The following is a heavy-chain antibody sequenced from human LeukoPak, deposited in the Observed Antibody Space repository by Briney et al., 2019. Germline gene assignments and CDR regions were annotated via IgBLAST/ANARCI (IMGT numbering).Heavy chain of an antibody. V-gene: IGHV4-61*02. J-gene: IGHJ3*02. Sequence: SQTLSLTCTVSGGSISSGSYYWSWIRQPAGKGLEWIGRIYTSGIFNYNPSLKSRVTISVDTSKNQFSLKLSSVTAADTAVYYCARLLRGGGAFDIWGQGTMVTVSS. CDR1: GGSISSGSYY. CDR3: ARLLRGGGAFDI. CDR2: IYTSGIF. D-gene: IGHD3-16*01.